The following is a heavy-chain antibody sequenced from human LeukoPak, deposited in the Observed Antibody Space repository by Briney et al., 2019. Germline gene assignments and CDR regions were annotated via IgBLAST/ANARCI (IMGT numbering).Heavy chain of an antibody. D-gene: IGHD1-1*01. Sequence: GGSLRLSCAASGFTFTHFGMHWVRQAPGKGLDWVAFVRYDGDLQFYADSVQGRFTISRDNSKNTVDLQMNRLRIEDTAVYYCVKESLEGVTWGQGTLVTVSS. CDR2: VRYDGDLQ. V-gene: IGHV3-30*02. J-gene: IGHJ5*02. CDR1: GFTFTHFG. CDR3: VKESLEGVT.